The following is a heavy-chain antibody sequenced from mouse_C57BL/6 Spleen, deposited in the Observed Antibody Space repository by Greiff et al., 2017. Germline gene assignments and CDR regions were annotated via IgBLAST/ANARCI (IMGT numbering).Heavy chain of an antibody. J-gene: IGHJ4*01. Sequence: EVMLVESEGGLVQPGSSMKLSCTASGFTFSDYYMAWVRQVPEKGLEWVANINYDGSSTYYLDSLKSRFIISRDNAKNILYLQMSSLKSEDTATYYCARDRGGNYPYYYAMDYWGQGTSVTVSS. CDR1: GFTFSDYY. V-gene: IGHV5-16*01. CDR3: ARDRGGNYPYYYAMDY. D-gene: IGHD2-1*01. CDR2: INYDGSST.